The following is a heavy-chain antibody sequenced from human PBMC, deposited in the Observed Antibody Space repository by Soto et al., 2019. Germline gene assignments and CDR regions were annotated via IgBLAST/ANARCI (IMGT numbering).Heavy chain of an antibody. Sequence: QVQLVQSGAEVRKPGASVKVSCKTSGYTFSRSGISSVRQAPGQGLEWMGWIGTYNGDANYAQKLQCRVTMTTDTSTSTAFMELGSLPSDETAVYYCARSGSVPYYYYGLDVWGQGTTVTVSS. J-gene: IGHJ6*02. CDR3: ARSGSVPYYYYGLDV. V-gene: IGHV1-18*01. D-gene: IGHD1-26*01. CDR2: IGTYNGDA. CDR1: GYTFSRSG.